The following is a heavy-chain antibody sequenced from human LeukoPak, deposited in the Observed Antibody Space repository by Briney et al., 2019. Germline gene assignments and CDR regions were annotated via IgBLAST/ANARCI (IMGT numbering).Heavy chain of an antibody. CDR1: GYTFTSYY. CDR2: INPSGGST. D-gene: IGHD3-3*02. V-gene: IGHV1-46*01. CDR3: ARGPISNYYYYYGMDV. Sequence: ASVKVSCKASGYTFTSYYMHWVRQAPGQGLEWVGIINPSGGSTSYAQKFQGRVTMTRDTSTSTVYMELSSLRSEDTAVYYCARGPISNYYYYYGMDVWGQGTTVTVSS. J-gene: IGHJ6*02.